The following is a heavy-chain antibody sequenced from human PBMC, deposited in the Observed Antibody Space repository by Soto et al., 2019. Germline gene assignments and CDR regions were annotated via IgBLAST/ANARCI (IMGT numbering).Heavy chain of an antibody. Sequence: SETLSLTCTVSGGSISSYYWSWIRQPPGKGLEWIGYIYYTGTTNYNPSLKSRVTISVDTSKNQFSLKLSSVTTADTAVYYCARAQYSSGWYPIYFDYWGQGTLVTVSS. CDR1: GGSISSYY. V-gene: IGHV4-59*01. CDR2: IYYTGTT. J-gene: IGHJ4*02. CDR3: ARAQYSSGWYPIYFDY. D-gene: IGHD6-19*01.